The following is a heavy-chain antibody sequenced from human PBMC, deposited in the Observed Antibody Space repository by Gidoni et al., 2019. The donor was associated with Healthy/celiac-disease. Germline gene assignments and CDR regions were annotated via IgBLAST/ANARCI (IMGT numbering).Heavy chain of an antibody. V-gene: IGHV3-15*01. CDR2: IKSKTDGGTT. J-gene: IGHJ5*02. CDR1: GFTFSNAW. D-gene: IGHD5-12*01. CDR3: TTDSGYDQWPNPFDP. Sequence: EVQLVASVGGLVKPGGSLRLSCSASGFTFSNAWLSWVHQAPGKGLEWVGRIKSKTDGGTTDYAAPVKGRFTISREDSKNTLYLQMNSLKTEDTAVYYCTTDSGYDQWPNPFDPWGQGTLVTVSS.